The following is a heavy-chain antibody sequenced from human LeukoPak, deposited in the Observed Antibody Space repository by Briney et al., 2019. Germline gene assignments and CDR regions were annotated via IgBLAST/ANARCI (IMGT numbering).Heavy chain of an antibody. CDR1: GLTFSTSG. V-gene: IGHV3-23*01. D-gene: IGHD6-13*01. CDR2: IIGSGGST. J-gene: IGHJ5*02. Sequence: HPGGSLRLSCTASGLTFSTSGFNWVRQAPGKALECVSAIIGSGGSTYYADSVKGRFTISRDNSNNTLYLQMNSLRAEDTAVYYCAKDSSSWYNWFDPWGQGTLVTVSS. CDR3: AKDSSSWYNWFDP.